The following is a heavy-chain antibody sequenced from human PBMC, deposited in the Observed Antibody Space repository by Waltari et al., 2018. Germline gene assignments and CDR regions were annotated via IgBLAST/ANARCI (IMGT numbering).Heavy chain of an antibody. Sequence: QVQLQQWGAGLLKPSETLSLTCAVYGGSFSGYYWSWIRQPPGKGLEWIGEINHSGSTNYNPSLKSRVTISVDTSKNQFSLKLSSVTAADTAVYYCARAVVAGPHLIDYWGQGTLVTVSS. CDR2: INHSGST. V-gene: IGHV4-34*01. CDR3: ARAVVAGPHLIDY. J-gene: IGHJ4*02. CDR1: GGSFSGYY. D-gene: IGHD6-19*01.